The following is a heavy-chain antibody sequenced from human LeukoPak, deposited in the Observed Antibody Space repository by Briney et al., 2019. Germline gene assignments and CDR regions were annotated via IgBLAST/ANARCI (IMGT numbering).Heavy chain of an antibody. J-gene: IGHJ4*02. D-gene: IGHD6-13*01. CDR2: ISYDGSNK. CDR3: AREDPSIAAAHFDY. Sequence: GGPPRLSCAASGFTFSSYAMHWVRQAPAKGVQWVAGISYDGSNKYYADSVKGRFTISSDNSKKTLYQQMNSLRAEDTAVYYCAREDPSIAAAHFDYWGQGTLVTVSS. V-gene: IGHV3-30-3*01. CDR1: GFTFSSYA.